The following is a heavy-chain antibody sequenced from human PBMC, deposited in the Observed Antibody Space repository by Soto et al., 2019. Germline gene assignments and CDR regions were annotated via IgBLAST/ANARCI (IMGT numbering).Heavy chain of an antibody. CDR1: GYTFTSYG. V-gene: IGHV1-18*01. D-gene: IGHD6-6*01. CDR3: ARIEPAEYSIRVFDY. CDR2: ISAYNGNT. J-gene: IGHJ4*02. Sequence: ASVKVSCKASGYTFTSYGISWVRQAPGQGLEWMGWISAYNGNTNYAQKLQGRVTMTTDTSTSTAYMELRSLRSDDTAVYYCARIEPAEYSIRVFDYWGQGTLVTVSS.